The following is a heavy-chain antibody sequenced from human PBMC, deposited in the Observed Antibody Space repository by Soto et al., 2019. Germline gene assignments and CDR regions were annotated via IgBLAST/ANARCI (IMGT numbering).Heavy chain of an antibody. Sequence: QVQLVESGGGLVKPGGSLRLSCAASGFTFSDYYMSWIRQAPGKGLEWVSYISSSGSTIYYADSVKSRFPISRDNAKNSLCLQMNSLRAEDTAVYYCASPSLFSRTSTYGYWGQGTLVTVS. CDR2: ISSSGSTI. J-gene: IGHJ4*02. V-gene: IGHV3-11*01. CDR1: GFTFSDYY. D-gene: IGHD2-2*01. CDR3: ASPSLFSRTSTYGY.